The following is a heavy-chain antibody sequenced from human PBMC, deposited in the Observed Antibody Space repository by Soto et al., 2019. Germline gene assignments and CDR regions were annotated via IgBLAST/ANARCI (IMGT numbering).Heavy chain of an antibody. CDR2: ISYDGSNK. D-gene: IGHD6-13*01. V-gene: IGHV3-30-3*01. Sequence: GGSLRLSCAASGFTFSSYAMHWVRQAPGKGLEWVAVISYDGSNKYYADSVKDRFTISRDNSKNTLYLQMNILRAEDTAVYYFERACGYSSSWYVFDYYYYGMDVVDPETTVTVSS. CDR1: GFTFSSYA. CDR3: ERACGYSSSWYVFDYYYYGMDV. J-gene: IGHJ6*02.